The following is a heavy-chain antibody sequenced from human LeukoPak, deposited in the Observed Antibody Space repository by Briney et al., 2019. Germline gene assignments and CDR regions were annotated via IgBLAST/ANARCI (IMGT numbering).Heavy chain of an antibody. CDR1: GFTFNTYS. Sequence: GSLRLSCEASGFTFNTYSMNWARQPPGKGLEWIGDVGHSGSADYNPSLKSRVTVSADPSKTQFSLKLTSVTAADTAVYYCATRGDYSDTSGNSYDALDIWGQGTMVTVSS. D-gene: IGHD3-22*01. V-gene: IGHV4-34*08. CDR2: VGHSGSA. J-gene: IGHJ3*02. CDR3: ATRGDYSDTSGNSYDALDI.